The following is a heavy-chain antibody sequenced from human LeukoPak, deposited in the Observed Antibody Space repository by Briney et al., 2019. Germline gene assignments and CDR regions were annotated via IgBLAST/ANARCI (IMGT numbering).Heavy chain of an antibody. J-gene: IGHJ6*02. CDR1: GGSIGSYY. V-gene: IGHV4-59*01. D-gene: IGHD4-17*01. CDR3: AREDPQTTVPEGLNV. CDR2: IYYSGTT. Sequence: SETLSLTCAVSGGSIGSYYWSWLRQPPGRGLEWIGYIYYSGTTNYNPSLKSRVTISVDTSKNQFSLKLTSVTAADTAIYYCAREDPQTTVPEGLNVWGQGTTVTVSS.